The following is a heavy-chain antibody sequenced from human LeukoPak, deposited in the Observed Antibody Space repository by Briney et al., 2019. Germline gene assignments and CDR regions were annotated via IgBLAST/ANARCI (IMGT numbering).Heavy chain of an antibody. CDR2: IYPGDSDT. CDR3: ARYYSSSSFDY. D-gene: IGHD6-6*01. J-gene: IGHJ4*02. Sequence: PGGSLKISCKGSGYSFTSYWIGWVRQMPGKGLEWMGIIYPGDSDTRYSPSFQGQVTISADKSISTAYLQWSRLKALDTAMYFCARYYSSSSFDYWGQGTLVTVSS. CDR1: GYSFTSYW. V-gene: IGHV5-51*01.